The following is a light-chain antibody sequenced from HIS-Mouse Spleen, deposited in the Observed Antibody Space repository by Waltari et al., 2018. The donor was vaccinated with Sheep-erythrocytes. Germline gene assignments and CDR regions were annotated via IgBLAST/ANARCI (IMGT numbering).Light chain of an antibody. Sequence: SYELTQPPSVSVSPGQTASITCSGDKLGDKYACWYQQKPGQSPVLVIYQDSKRPSGIPERFSGSNSENTATLTISGTQAMDEADYYCQAWDSSTAAFGGGTKLTVL. CDR2: QDS. CDR1: KLGDKY. V-gene: IGLV3-1*01. CDR3: QAWDSSTAA. J-gene: IGLJ2*01.